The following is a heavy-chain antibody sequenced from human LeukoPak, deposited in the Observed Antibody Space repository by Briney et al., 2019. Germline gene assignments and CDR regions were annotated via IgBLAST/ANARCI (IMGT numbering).Heavy chain of an antibody. J-gene: IGHJ6*02. CDR3: ARDDDGSGSYYNSDRGMDV. CDR1: GFTFSSYS. Sequence: PGGSLRLSCAASGFTFSSYSMNWGRQAPGKGLELVSYISSSSSTIYYADSVKGRFTISRDNAKNSLYLQMNSLRAEDTAVYYCARDDDGSGSYYNSDRGMDVWGQGTTVTVSS. V-gene: IGHV3-48*04. D-gene: IGHD3-10*01. CDR2: ISSSSSTI.